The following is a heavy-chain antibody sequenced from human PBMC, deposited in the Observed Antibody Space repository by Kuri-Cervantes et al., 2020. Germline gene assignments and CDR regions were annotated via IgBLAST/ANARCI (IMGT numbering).Heavy chain of an antibody. CDR2: INHSGST. D-gene: IGHD6-19*01. Sequence: ESLKISCAASGFTFSTYAMNWVRQPPGKGLEWIGEINHSGSTNYNPSLKSRVTISVDTSKNQFSLKLSSVTAADTAVYYCARRYSSGWYGYGYFDLWGRGTLVTVSS. V-gene: IGHV4-34*01. CDR3: ARRYSSGWYGYGYFDL. J-gene: IGHJ2*01. CDR1: GFTFSTYA.